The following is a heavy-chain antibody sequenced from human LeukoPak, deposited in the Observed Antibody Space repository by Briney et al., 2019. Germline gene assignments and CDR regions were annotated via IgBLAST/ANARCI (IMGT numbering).Heavy chain of an antibody. J-gene: IGHJ6*03. V-gene: IGHV1-18*01. CDR2: ISAYNGNT. Sequence: GASVKVSCKASGYTFTSYGISWVRQAPGQGLEWMGWISAYNGNTNYAQKLQGRVTMTTDTSTSTAYMELRSLRSDDTAVYYCAREAYNWNYALGSYYYYMDVWGKGTTVTVSS. CDR1: GYTFTSYG. D-gene: IGHD1-7*01. CDR3: AREAYNWNYALGSYYYYMDV.